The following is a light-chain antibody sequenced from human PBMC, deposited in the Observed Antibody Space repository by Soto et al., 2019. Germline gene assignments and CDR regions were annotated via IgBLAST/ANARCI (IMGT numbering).Light chain of an antibody. CDR3: SSYTCSSTPYV. Sequence: QSALTQPASVSGSPGQSITISCTGTSSDVGGYNFVSWYQQHPGKTPKLMIYDVSTRPSGVSNRFSASKSGNTASLTISGLQAEDEADYYCSSYTCSSTPYVFGTGTKLTVL. J-gene: IGLJ1*01. V-gene: IGLV2-14*01. CDR1: SSDVGGYNF. CDR2: DVS.